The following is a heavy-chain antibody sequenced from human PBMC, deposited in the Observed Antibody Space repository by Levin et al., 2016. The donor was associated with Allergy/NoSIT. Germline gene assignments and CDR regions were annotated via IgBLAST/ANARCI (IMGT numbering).Heavy chain of an antibody. Sequence: SLKISCVGSGFTIQGHAMHWIRQPPGKGLEWVGGIYWNTVGIDYADSVKGRFTISRDNAKNSLFLQMDSLRSEDTALYYCTKDVSPGGLDYWGPGTLVTVSS. D-gene: IGHD3-16*01. CDR1: GFTIQGHA. J-gene: IGHJ4*02. CDR2: IYWNTVGI. CDR3: TKDVSPGGLDY. V-gene: IGHV3-9*01.